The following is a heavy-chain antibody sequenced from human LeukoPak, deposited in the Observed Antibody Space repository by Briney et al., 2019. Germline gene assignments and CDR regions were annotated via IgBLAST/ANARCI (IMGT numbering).Heavy chain of an antibody. D-gene: IGHD4-17*01. J-gene: IGHJ4*02. CDR3: ARGDPTVTTKQNFDY. V-gene: IGHV3-33*01. Sequence: PGRSLRHSCAASGFSFSNYDMHWVRQAPGKGLEWVAVIWYDGSNKYYADSVKGRFTISRDNSKNTLYLQMNSLRVEDTAVYYCARGDPTVTTKQNFDYWGQGTLVTVSS. CDR2: IWYDGSNK. CDR1: GFSFSNYD.